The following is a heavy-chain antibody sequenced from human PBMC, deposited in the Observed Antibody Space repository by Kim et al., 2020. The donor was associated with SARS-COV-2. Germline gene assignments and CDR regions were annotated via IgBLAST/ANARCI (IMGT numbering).Heavy chain of an antibody. CDR1: GFTFSSYA. CDR2: INSGGSST. D-gene: IGHD5-12*01. V-gene: IGHV3-23*03. Sequence: GGSLRLSCAASGFTFSSYALSWVRQAPGKGLEWVSVINSGGSSTYYADSVKGRFTISRDNSKNTLYLQMNSLRAEDTAVYYCAKDRGGYSGYDLDYWGQGTLVTVSS. CDR3: AKDRGGYSGYDLDY. J-gene: IGHJ4*02.